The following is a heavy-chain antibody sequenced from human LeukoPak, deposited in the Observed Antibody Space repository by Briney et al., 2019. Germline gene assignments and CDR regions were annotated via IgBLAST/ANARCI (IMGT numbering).Heavy chain of an antibody. CDR1: GVSISNYY. D-gene: IGHD2-2*01. CDR3: ARVVGSSTSSNWFDP. Sequence: SETLSLTCIVSGVSISNYYWSWIRQPPGKGLEWIGYIYYSGSTNYSPSLKSRVTMSVDTSKNQFSLKLSSVTAADTAVYYCARVVGSSTSSNWFDPWGQGTLVTVSS. CDR2: IYYSGST. V-gene: IGHV4-59*08. J-gene: IGHJ5*02.